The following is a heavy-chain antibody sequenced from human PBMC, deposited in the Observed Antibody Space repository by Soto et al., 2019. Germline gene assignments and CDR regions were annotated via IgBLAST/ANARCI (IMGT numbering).Heavy chain of an antibody. D-gene: IGHD1-26*01. CDR1: GFTFSRYS. J-gene: IGHJ6*02. CDR2: ISSSSRNI. Sequence: EVQLVESGGGLVQPGGSLRLSCADSGFTFSRYSMNWVRQAPGKGLEWVSYISSSSRNIYYADSVKGRFTIFRDNAKNSLYLQMNSLGGEDTAVYYCARGVPGTYAVDVWGQGTTVTVSS. CDR3: ARGVPGTYAVDV. V-gene: IGHV3-48*01.